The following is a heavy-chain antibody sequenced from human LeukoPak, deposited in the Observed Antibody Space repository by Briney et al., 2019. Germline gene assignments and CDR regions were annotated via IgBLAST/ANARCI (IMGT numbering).Heavy chain of an antibody. CDR2: IYPGDSDT. Sequence: GESLKISCKGSGYSFTSYWIGWVRQMPGKGLEWMGIIYPGDSDTRYSPSFQGQVTISADKSISTAYLQWSSLKASDTAMYYCARLRDYYGSGSLRSPPIWDYWGQGTLATVSS. CDR3: ARLRDYYGSGSLRSPPIWDY. CDR1: GYSFTSYW. V-gene: IGHV5-51*01. D-gene: IGHD3-10*01. J-gene: IGHJ4*02.